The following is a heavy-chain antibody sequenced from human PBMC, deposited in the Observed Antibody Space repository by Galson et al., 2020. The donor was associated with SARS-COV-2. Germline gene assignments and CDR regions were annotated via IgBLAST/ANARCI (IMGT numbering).Heavy chain of an antibody. CDR2: ISYNGIT. Sequence: TLSLTCTVSAGSITSYYWSWIRQPPGKGLEWIGYISYNGITHYNPSLKSRITTSVDTSKNQFSLKLSSVTVEDTAVYYCARFYYDSSGYGMDVWGQGTTVTVSS. CDR1: AGSITSYY. V-gene: IGHV4-59*01. CDR3: ARFYYDSSGYGMDV. D-gene: IGHD3-22*01. J-gene: IGHJ6*02.